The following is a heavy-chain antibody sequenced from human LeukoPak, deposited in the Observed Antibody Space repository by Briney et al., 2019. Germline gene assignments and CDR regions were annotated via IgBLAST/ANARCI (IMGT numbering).Heavy chain of an antibody. CDR3: ATGGLYSTSWLAY. V-gene: IGHV3-7*01. CDR2: LKQDGGEK. CDR1: GFTISSYW. D-gene: IGHD6-13*01. Sequence: PGGSLRLSCVASGFTISSYWMTWVRQAPGKGLEWVANLKQDGGEKYYVDSVKGRFTIFRDNAKNSLYLQMNSLRAEDTAVYYCATGGLYSTSWLAYWGQGTLVTVSS. J-gene: IGHJ4*02.